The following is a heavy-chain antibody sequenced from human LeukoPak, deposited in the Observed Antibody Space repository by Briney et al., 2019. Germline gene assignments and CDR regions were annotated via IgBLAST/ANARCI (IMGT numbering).Heavy chain of an antibody. Sequence: GGSLRLSCAASGFTFSVYSMNWVRQPPGKGLEWVSFISSSANYIYYADSVKGRFTISRDNAQNSLYLQMNSLRAEDTAIYYCVRDRGTYRPIDYWGQGTLVTVSS. CDR2: ISSSANYI. CDR1: GFTFSVYS. D-gene: IGHD1-26*01. CDR3: VRDRGTYRPIDY. V-gene: IGHV3-21*04. J-gene: IGHJ4*02.